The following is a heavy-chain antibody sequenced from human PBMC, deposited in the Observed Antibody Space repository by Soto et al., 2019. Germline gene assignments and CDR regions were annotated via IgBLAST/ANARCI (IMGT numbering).Heavy chain of an antibody. D-gene: IGHD3-10*01. J-gene: IGHJ6*02. V-gene: IGHV1-69*13. CDR1: GGTFSSYA. CDR2: IIPIFGTA. Sequence: SVKVSCKXSGGTFSSYAISWVRQAPGQGLEWMGGIIPIFGTANYAQKFQGRVTITADESTSTAYMELSSLRSEDTAVYYCARVKGNRGYYYYGMDVWGQGTTVTVSS. CDR3: ARVKGNRGYYYYGMDV.